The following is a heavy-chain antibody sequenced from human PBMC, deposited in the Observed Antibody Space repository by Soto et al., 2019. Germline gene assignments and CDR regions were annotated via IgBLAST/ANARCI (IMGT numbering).Heavy chain of an antibody. CDR2: ISSSSSTI. D-gene: IGHD2-2*01. CDR1: GFTFSSYS. Sequence: GGSLRLSCAASGFTFSSYSMNWVRQAPGKGLEWVSYISSSSSTIYYADSVKGRFTISRDNAKNSLYLQMNSLRAEDTAVYYCARGVLGYCSSTSCYAPTGWFDPWGQGTLVTVSS. CDR3: ARGVLGYCSSTSCYAPTGWFDP. V-gene: IGHV3-48*01. J-gene: IGHJ5*02.